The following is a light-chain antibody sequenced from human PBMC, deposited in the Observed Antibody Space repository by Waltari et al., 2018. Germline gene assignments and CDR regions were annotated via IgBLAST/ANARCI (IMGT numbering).Light chain of an antibody. CDR3: SSYAGSNNLV. V-gene: IGLV2-8*01. J-gene: IGLJ2*01. CDR1: SSDVGGYNY. Sequence: QSALTQPTSASGSPGPSVTISCTGTSSDVGGYNYVSWYQQHPGNAPKLMFYEVSKRPSGVPDRFSGSKSGNTASLTVSGLQAEDEADYYCSSYAGSNNLVFGGGTKLTVL. CDR2: EVS.